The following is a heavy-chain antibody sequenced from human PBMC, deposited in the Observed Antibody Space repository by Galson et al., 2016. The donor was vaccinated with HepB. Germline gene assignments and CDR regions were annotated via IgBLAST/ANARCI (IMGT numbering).Heavy chain of an antibody. CDR3: TKEGTGSYTSPHDSFDV. Sequence: SLRLSCAASGLTFSRYTMHWVRQSPGKGLEWVAAISYDGAIKNYGDSVKGRFTISRDNAKSTLCLQLISLRPEDTAVYYCTKEGTGSYTSPHDSFDVWGQGTMVSVSS. CDR1: GLTFSRYT. D-gene: IGHD1-1*01. V-gene: IGHV3-30-3*01. CDR2: ISYDGAIK. J-gene: IGHJ3*01.